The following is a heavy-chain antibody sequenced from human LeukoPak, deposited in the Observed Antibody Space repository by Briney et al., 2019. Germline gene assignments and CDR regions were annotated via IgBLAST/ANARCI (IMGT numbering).Heavy chain of an antibody. CDR2: IIPILGIA. J-gene: IGHJ4*02. D-gene: IGHD2-8*01. Sequence: SVKASCKASGGTFSSYAISWVRQAPGQGLEWMGRIIPILGIANYAQKFQGRVTITADKSTSTAYMELSSLRSEDTAVYLCAKFCGDCTHGLCYCLDYWGQGTLVTVST. CDR3: AKFCGDCTHGLCYCLDY. CDR1: GGTFSSYA. V-gene: IGHV1-69*04.